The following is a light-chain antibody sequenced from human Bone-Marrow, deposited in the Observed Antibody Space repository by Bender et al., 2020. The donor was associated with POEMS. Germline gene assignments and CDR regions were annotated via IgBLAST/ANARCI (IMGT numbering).Light chain of an antibody. J-gene: IGLJ3*02. Sequence: QSVVTQPPSLSEAPRQRVTISCSGSSSNIGNHGVNWYQQLPGEAPKLLIYYDDLLTPGVSDRFSASKSGTSASRAISEPQSGEGALYYVSAWNTSLSGWVFGGGTKLTI. CDR1: SSNIGNHG. V-gene: IGLV1-36*01. CDR2: YDD. CDR3: SAWNTSLSGWV.